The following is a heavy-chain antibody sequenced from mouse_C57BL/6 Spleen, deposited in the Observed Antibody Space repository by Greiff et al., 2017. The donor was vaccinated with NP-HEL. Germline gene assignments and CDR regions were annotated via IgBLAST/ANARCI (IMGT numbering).Heavy chain of an antibody. Sequence: EVKVVESGGGLVKPGGSLKLSCAASGFTFSDYGMHWVRQAPEKGLEWVAYISSGSSTIYYADTVKGRFTISRDNAKNTLFLQMTSLRSEDTAMYYCARETGYYVAMDYWGQGTSVTVSS. D-gene: IGHD2-3*01. V-gene: IGHV5-17*01. J-gene: IGHJ4*01. CDR1: GFTFSDYG. CDR2: ISSGSSTI. CDR3: ARETGYYVAMDY.